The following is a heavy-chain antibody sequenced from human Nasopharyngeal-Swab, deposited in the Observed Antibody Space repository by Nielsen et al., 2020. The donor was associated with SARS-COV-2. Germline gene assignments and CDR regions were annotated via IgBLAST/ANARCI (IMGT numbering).Heavy chain of an antibody. J-gene: IGHJ6*02. Sequence: VRQMPGKGLEWMGRIDPSDSYTNYSPSFQGHVTISADKSISTAYLQWSSLKASDTAMYYCATSYYYGSGSYYTFSYYYGMDVWRQGTTVTVSS. V-gene: IGHV5-10-1*01. CDR2: IDPSDSYT. D-gene: IGHD3-10*01. CDR3: ATSYYYGSGSYYTFSYYYGMDV.